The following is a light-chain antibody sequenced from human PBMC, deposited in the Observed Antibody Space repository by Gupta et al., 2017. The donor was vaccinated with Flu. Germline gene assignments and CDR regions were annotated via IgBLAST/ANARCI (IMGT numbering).Light chain of an antibody. CDR3: QSSDSSNYVV. Sequence: FIPTLPHSVSESPGKTVSISCTRTSGSIASNFFRCYQQRPDSSPTTVIFEDNQRPPRVPDRFSGSINSSSTSASLTISGLKAEDEADYCCQSSDSSNYVVFGGGTKLTVL. V-gene: IGLV6-57*01. J-gene: IGLJ2*01. CDR1: SGSIASNF. CDR2: EDN.